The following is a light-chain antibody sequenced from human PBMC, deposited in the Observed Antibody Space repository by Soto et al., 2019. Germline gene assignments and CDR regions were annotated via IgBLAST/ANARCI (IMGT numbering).Light chain of an antibody. V-gene: IGKV3-20*01. Sequence: EIVLTQSPGTLSLSPGDRATLSCRASQSINSNYLAWYRQKPGQAPSLLIYGASSRATGIPDRFSGSGSGTDFTLTISRLEPEDFAVYYCQQYGTSPSFTFGGGTKVEIK. CDR1: QSINSNY. CDR3: QQYGTSPSFT. J-gene: IGKJ4*01. CDR2: GAS.